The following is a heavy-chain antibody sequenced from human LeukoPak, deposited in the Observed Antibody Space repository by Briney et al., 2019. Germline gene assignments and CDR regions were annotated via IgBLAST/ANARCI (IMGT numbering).Heavy chain of an antibody. CDR1: GFTFSSYG. CDR3: AKDNGYSSGWHTSYYFDY. CDR2: ISSDGSNK. J-gene: IGHJ4*02. Sequence: GGSLRLSCAASGFTFSSYGMHWVRQDPGKRLEWVAVISSDGSNKYYADSVKGRFTISRDNSKNTLYLQMNSLRAEDTAVYYCAKDNGYSSGWHTSYYFDYWGQGTLVTVSS. V-gene: IGHV3-30*18. D-gene: IGHD6-19*01.